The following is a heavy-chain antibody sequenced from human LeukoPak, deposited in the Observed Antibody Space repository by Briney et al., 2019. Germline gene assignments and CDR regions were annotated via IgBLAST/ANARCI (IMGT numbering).Heavy chain of an antibody. Sequence: ASVKVSCKASGYTVSRYNMHLVRQAPGQGLEWVGRIHSGDGSTHYAQKFQGRVTMTSDLSTNTVYMEVSSLTSEDTAVYYCAREKMGDMYFDYWGQETLVTVSS. V-gene: IGHV1-46*01. D-gene: IGHD3-16*01. CDR1: GYTVSRYN. CDR2: IHSGDGST. J-gene: IGHJ4*02. CDR3: AREKMGDMYFDY.